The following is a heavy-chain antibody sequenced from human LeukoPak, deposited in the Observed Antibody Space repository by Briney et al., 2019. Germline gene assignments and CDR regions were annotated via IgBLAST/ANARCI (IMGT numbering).Heavy chain of an antibody. J-gene: IGHJ4*02. CDR1: GGSFSGYY. V-gene: IGHV4-34*01. CDR2: INHSGST. D-gene: IGHD2-8*01. Sequence: PSETLSLTCAVYGGSFSGYYWSWIRQPPGKGLEWIGEINHSGSTNYNPSLKSRVTISVDTSKNQFSPKLSSVTAADTAVYYCARGRPRAPIMVYASPQFDYWGQGTLVTVSS. CDR3: ARGRPRAPIMVYASPQFDY.